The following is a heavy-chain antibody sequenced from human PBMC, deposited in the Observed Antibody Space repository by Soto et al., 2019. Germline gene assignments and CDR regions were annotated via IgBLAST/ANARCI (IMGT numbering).Heavy chain of an antibody. CDR1: GFSFVSYA. V-gene: IGHV3-23*01. CDR3: ARWSYLDY. D-gene: IGHD3-3*01. J-gene: IGHJ4*02. CDR2: ISGSDGKT. Sequence: GGSLRLSCAASGFSFVSYALSWVRQAPGKGLEWVSTISGSDGKTFYADSVKGRFSISRDTSQSTLYLQMNSLRADDTAMYYCARWSYLDYWGQGTRVTVSS.